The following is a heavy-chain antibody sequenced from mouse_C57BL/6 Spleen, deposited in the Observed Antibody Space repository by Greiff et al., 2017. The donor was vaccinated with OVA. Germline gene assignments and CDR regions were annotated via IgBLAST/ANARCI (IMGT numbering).Heavy chain of an antibody. J-gene: IGHJ2*01. CDR1: GYTFTEYT. Sequence: QVQLQQSGAELVKPGASVKLSCKASGYTFTEYTIHWVKQRSGQGLEWIGWFYPGSGSIKYNEKFKDKATLTADKSSSTVYMELSRLTSEDSAVFCCARHEEDYGDYATHFFDYWGQGTTLTVSS. D-gene: IGHD2-13*01. V-gene: IGHV1-62-2*01. CDR2: FYPGSGSI. CDR3: ARHEEDYGDYATHFFDY.